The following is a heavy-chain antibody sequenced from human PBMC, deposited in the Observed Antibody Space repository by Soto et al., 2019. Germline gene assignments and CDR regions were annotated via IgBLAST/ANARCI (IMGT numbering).Heavy chain of an antibody. CDR1: GGYFNDNY. CDR3: ETSLWFGTQVEL. V-gene: IGHV4-34*01. Sequence: QVQLQQWGAGLLKPSETLSLSCAVYGGYFNDNYYTWFRQPPGKGLEWIGEISRSGTTKYIPSLRSRASTSFDTSKTQVSLKVTSVTAADTAVYYCETSLWFGTQVELWGQGALVTVSS. J-gene: IGHJ4*02. CDR2: ISRSGTT. D-gene: IGHD3-10*01.